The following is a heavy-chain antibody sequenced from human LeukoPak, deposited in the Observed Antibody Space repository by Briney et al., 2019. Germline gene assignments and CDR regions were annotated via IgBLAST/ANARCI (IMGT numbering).Heavy chain of an antibody. V-gene: IGHV3-43*02. J-gene: IGHJ4*02. D-gene: IGHD3-22*01. Sequence: GGSLRLSCAASGFTFDDYAMHWVRQAPEKGLEWVSLISGDGGSTYYADSVKGRFTISRDNSKNSLYLQMNSLRTEDTALYYCAEDIDGYDSSGYYPSFDYWGQGTLVTVSS. CDR1: GFTFDDYA. CDR2: ISGDGGST. CDR3: AEDIDGYDSSGYYPSFDY.